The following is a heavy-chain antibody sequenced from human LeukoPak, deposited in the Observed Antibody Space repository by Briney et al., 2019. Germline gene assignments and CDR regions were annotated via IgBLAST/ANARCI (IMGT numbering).Heavy chain of an antibody. CDR3: ARDSEATPPNWFDP. CDR2: ISAYNGNT. CDR1: GYTFTSYG. D-gene: IGHD5-12*01. Sequence: ASVKVSCKASGYTFTSYGISWVRQAPGQGLEWMGWISAYNGNTNYAQKLQGRVTMTTDTSTSTAYMELRSLRSDDTAVYYCARDSEATPPNWFDPWGQGTLVTVSS. V-gene: IGHV1-18*01. J-gene: IGHJ5*02.